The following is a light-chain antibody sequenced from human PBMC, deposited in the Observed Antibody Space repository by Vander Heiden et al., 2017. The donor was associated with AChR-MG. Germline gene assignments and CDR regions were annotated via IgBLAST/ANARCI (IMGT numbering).Light chain of an antibody. V-gene: IGLV2-8*01. CDR2: END. Sequence: QPALTHPDSASVSPGQSVTIPRYRPSCDLGAHKYGSWCQQHPGKAPRLIIFENDKRPSGVPARFSGSKSGTAASLAISGLQADDEADYYCNSFAGSNSVEVFGGGTKVTVL. CDR1: SCDLGAHKY. CDR3: NSFAGSNSVEV. J-gene: IGLJ3*02.